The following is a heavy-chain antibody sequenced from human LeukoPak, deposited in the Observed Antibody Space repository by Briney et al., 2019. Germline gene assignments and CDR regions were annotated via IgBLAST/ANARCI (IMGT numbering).Heavy chain of an antibody. Sequence: GGSLRLSCAASGFTFSSYEMNWVRQAPGKGLEWVSYISSSGSTIYYADSVKGRFTISRDNAKNLLYLQMNSLRAEDTAVYYCARHSSGWPGVYYYYYMDVWGKGTTVTISS. V-gene: IGHV3-48*03. CDR3: ARHSSGWPGVYYYYYMDV. CDR2: ISSSGSTI. D-gene: IGHD6-19*01. CDR1: GFTFSSYE. J-gene: IGHJ6*03.